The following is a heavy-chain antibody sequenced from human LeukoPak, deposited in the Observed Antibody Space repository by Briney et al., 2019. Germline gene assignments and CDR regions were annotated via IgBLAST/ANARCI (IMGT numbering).Heavy chain of an antibody. J-gene: IGHJ3*02. D-gene: IGHD5/OR15-5a*01. CDR3: ARRRLRKAFDI. Sequence: SETLSLTCAVYGGSFSGYYWSWIRQPPGKGLEWIGEINHSGSTNYNPSLKSRVTISVDTSKNQFSLKLSSVTAADTAVYYCARRRLRKAFDIWGQGTMVTISS. CDR1: GGSFSGYY. V-gene: IGHV4-34*01. CDR2: INHSGST.